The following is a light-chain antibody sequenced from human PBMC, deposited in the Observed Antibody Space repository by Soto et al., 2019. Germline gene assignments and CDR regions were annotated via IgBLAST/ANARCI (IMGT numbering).Light chain of an antibody. J-gene: IGKJ4*01. CDR1: QSVSRSY. CDR3: QETYSTPALT. V-gene: IGKV3-20*01. Sequence: EIVLTQSPGTLSLSPGDRATLSCRSSQSVSRSYLGWYQQKPGQAPRLLMYGASIRAAGVPDRFSGSGSGTEFTLTISRLEHEDFATYYCQETYSTPALTFGGGTKVEIK. CDR2: GAS.